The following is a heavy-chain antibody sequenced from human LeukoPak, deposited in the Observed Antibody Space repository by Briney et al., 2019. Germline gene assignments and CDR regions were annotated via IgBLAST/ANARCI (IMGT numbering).Heavy chain of an antibody. J-gene: IGHJ4*02. CDR2: IYSGGST. CDR1: GFTVSSNY. CDR3: AKEDAGGSHYGPFDY. Sequence: GGSLRLSCAASGFTVSSNYMSWVRQAPGKGLEWVSVIYSGGSTYYADSVKGRFTISRDNSKNTLYLQMNSLRAEDTAVYYCAKEDAGGSHYGPFDYWGQGTLVTVSS. D-gene: IGHD4-17*01. V-gene: IGHV3-53*01.